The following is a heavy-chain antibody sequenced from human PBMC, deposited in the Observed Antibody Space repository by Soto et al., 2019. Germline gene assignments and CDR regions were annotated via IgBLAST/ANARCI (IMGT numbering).Heavy chain of an antibody. Sequence: QVQLVQSGAEVRKPGASVKVSCKASGYSFTTYGISWVRQAPGQGLEWMGWISPYNGNTRYAQKAQGRVTMTTDTSTGTAYMELMSLRSDATAVYYCARDEIVVVPATMDYYIMDVWGQGTTVTVSS. D-gene: IGHD2-2*01. CDR2: ISPYNGNT. CDR1: GYSFTTYG. CDR3: ARDEIVVVPATMDYYIMDV. J-gene: IGHJ6*02. V-gene: IGHV1-18*01.